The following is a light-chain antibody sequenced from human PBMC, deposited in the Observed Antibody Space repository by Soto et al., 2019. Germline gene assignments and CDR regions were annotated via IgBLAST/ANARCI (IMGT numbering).Light chain of an antibody. CDR3: QHYGSTPFP. Sequence: EIVVTQSPGTLSLSPGEIATLSCRASQSVSSNYLACHQQKPGKAPRLLIYGASSRASDIPDRFSSSGSGTDFTLIISRLEPEDFAMYYCQHYGSTPFPFGPGTKVEVK. V-gene: IGKV3-20*01. J-gene: IGKJ3*01. CDR1: QSVSSNY. CDR2: GAS.